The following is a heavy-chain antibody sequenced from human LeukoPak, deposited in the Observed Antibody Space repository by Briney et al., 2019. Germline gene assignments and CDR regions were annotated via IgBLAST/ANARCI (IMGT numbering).Heavy chain of an antibody. Sequence: GRSLRLSCAASGFTFSSYAMHWVRQAPGKGLEWVAVISYDGSNKYYADSVKGRFTISRDNSKNTLYLQMNSLRAEDTAVYYCARDLGATLRIILVYWGQGTLVTVSS. J-gene: IGHJ4*02. CDR3: ARDLGATLRIILVY. D-gene: IGHD1-26*01. CDR1: GFTFSSYA. V-gene: IGHV3-30-3*01. CDR2: ISYDGSNK.